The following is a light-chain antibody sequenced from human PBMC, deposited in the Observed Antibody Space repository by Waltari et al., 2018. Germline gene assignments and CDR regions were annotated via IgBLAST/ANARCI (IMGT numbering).Light chain of an antibody. V-gene: IGLV3-1*01. Sequence: SYDLIQPPSVSVSPGQTATIPCSGDDLGTKYVYWYQQKSGQSPILVIYQDSNRPSGIPERFSGSNSENTATLTIRGTQALDEGDFYCQTWDTNTGVFGGGTKLTVL. CDR2: QDS. J-gene: IGLJ2*01. CDR1: DLGTKY. CDR3: QTWDTNTGV.